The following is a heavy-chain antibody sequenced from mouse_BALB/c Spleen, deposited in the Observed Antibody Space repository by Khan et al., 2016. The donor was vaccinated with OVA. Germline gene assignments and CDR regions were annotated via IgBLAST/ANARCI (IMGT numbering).Heavy chain of an antibody. CDR3: ASYRFDFFDY. CDR1: GYTFTTYW. CDR2: IYPGDGDT. V-gene: IGHV1-87*01. Sequence: QVQLQQPGAELARPGASVKLSCKASGYTFTTYWMQWVKQRPGQALEWIGTIYPGDGDTRYAQRFKGKATLTADKSSSTAYMQLSSLTPEDSAVYYCASYRFDFFDYWGQGTTLTVSS. J-gene: IGHJ2*01. D-gene: IGHD2-14*01.